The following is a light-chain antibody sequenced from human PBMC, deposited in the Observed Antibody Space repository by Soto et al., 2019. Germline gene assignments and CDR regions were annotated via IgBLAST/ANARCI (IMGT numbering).Light chain of an antibody. V-gene: IGKV3-11*01. Sequence: EIVLTQSPATLSLSPGERATLSCRASQSVSSYLAWYQQKPGQAPRLLIYDASNRATGIAARFSGSGSGTDVTLTHGSLEPEDFAVYYCQQRSNWPPTFGPGTKVDIK. CDR1: QSVSSY. J-gene: IGKJ3*01. CDR2: DAS. CDR3: QQRSNWPPT.